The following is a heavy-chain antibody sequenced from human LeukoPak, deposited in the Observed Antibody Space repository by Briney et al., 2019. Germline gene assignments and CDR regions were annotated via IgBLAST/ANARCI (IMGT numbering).Heavy chain of an antibody. D-gene: IGHD6-13*01. V-gene: IGHV4-4*07. J-gene: IGHJ3*02. CDR1: GASIGSFY. CDR3: ARGVEASGVGFYAFDI. Sequence: PSETLSLTCTVSGASIGSFYWSWIRQPAGKGLEWIGRLYNGGDTNYSPSLRSRVTIPVDTSKNQFSLKLNSVTAADTAVYYCARGVEASGVGFYAFDIWGHGTVVTVSS. CDR2: LYNGGDT.